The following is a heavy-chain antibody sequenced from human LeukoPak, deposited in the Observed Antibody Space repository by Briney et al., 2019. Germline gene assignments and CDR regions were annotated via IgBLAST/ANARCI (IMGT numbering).Heavy chain of an antibody. CDR2: ISSSNSYI. Sequence: GGSLRLSCAASGFTFSSYSMNWVRQAPGKGLEWVSSISSSNSYIYYADSVKGRFTISRDNAKNSLYLQMNSLRAEDTAVYCCARGLGYCSGGSCYSYYFDYWGQGTLVTVSS. V-gene: IGHV3-21*01. CDR3: ARGLGYCSGGSCYSYYFDY. D-gene: IGHD2-15*01. J-gene: IGHJ4*02. CDR1: GFTFSSYS.